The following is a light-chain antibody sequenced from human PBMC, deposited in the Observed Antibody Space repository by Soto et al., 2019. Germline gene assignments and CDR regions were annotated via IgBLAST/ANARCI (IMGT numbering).Light chain of an antibody. J-gene: IGKJ1*01. CDR1: QSVSSTY. Sequence: GLSQSPGTLSLSPGERATLSCRASQSVSSTYWAWYQQRPGQAPRLLIYGASTRATDIPDRISGSGSGTDFTLTVSRLEPEDFAVYYCQHYGSTPWSFGQGTKVDIK. CDR3: QHYGSTPWS. V-gene: IGKV3-20*01. CDR2: GAS.